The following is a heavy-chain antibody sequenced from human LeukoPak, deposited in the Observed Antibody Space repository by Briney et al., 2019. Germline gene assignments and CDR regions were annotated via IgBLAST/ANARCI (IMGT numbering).Heavy chain of an antibody. CDR1: GYSISSGYY. D-gene: IGHD1-7*01. CDR2: IYYSGST. CDR3: ARGSNSLDY. Sequence: SETLSLTCTVSGYSISSGYYWGWIRQPPGKGLELIGSIYYSGSTYYNPSLKRLVTISVDTSKNQFSLNLRSVSAADTAVYYCARGSNSLDYWGQGTLVTVSS. J-gene: IGHJ4*02. V-gene: IGHV4-38-2*02.